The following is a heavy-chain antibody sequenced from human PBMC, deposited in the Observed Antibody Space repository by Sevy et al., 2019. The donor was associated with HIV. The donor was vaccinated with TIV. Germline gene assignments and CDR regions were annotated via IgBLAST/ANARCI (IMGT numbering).Heavy chain of an antibody. CDR3: ARSPGFLFDF. CDR1: GFTVSSTY. J-gene: IGHJ4*02. Sequence: QGGSLRLSCAASGFTVSSTYMSWVRQAPGKGLEWVSVLYSGGSTYYADSGKGRFTISRDNSKNTLYLQMNSLRAEDTAVYFCARSPGFLFDFWGQGTLVTVSS. CDR2: LYSGGST. V-gene: IGHV3-53*01. D-gene: IGHD3-10*01.